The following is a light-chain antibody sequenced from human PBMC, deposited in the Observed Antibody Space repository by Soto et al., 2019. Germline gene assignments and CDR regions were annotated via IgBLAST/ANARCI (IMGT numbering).Light chain of an antibody. CDR2: DAS. V-gene: IGKV1-5*01. CDR3: QHYETYSST. CDR1: QSISNH. J-gene: IGKJ1*01. Sequence: DIQMTQSPSTLSASVGDRVTITCRASQSISNHLNWYQQKPGKAPKLLIYDASNLESGVPSRFSGGGSGTDFTLTISSLQPDDSATYYCQHYETYSSTFGQGTKVDI.